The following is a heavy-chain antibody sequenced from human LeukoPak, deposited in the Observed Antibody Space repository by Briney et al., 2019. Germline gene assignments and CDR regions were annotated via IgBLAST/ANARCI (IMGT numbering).Heavy chain of an antibody. CDR2: ISSSSSYI. CDR3: ARLTGGY. CDR1: GFTFSTYA. Sequence: PGGSLRLSWAASGFTFSTYAISRVRQAPGKGLEWVSCISSSSSYIYYADSVKGRFTISRDNAKNSLYLQMNSLRAEDTAAYYCARLTGGYWGQGTLVTVSS. V-gene: IGHV3-21*01. D-gene: IGHD2-8*02. J-gene: IGHJ4*02.